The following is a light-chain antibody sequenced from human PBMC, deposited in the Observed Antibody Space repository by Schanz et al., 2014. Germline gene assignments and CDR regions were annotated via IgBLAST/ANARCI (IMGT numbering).Light chain of an antibody. CDR3: QAWHTSSGIV. CDR2: EDK. Sequence: SYELTQPPSVSVSLGQTARITCSGDKLGDLNVCWYQQKPGLSPVAVMFEDKKRPSGISERFSGSNSGNTATLTISVTQATDEADYFCQAWHTSSGIVFGGGTKLTVL. CDR1: KLGDLN. J-gene: IGLJ2*01. V-gene: IGLV3-1*01.